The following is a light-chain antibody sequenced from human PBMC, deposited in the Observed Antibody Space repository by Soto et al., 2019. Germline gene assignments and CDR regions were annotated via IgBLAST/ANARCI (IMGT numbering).Light chain of an antibody. V-gene: IGKV1-9*01. Sequence: IQLTQSPSFLSASAGDRVSITCRASQAISSYLAWYQQKPGRAPKLLIYAASTLQSGVPSRFSGSGSGTEFTLTITSLQPEDFATYYCQQLNNFPITFGQGTRLEIK. CDR3: QQLNNFPIT. CDR2: AAS. J-gene: IGKJ5*01. CDR1: QAISSY.